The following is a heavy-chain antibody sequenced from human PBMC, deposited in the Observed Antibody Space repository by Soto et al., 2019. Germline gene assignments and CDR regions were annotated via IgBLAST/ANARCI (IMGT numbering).Heavy chain of an antibody. V-gene: IGHV1-69*01. D-gene: IGHD3-16*01. CDR2: IIPVFDKA. J-gene: IGHJ3*01. CDR1: GCPFGSSA. CDR3: ARLRRDWGDAFDL. Sequence: QVQLVQSGADVKKPGSSVKVSCKTSGCPFGSSAISWVRQAPAQGLEWMGEIIPVFDKANYAQNFQGRLTITADDPTGTVFMQLSSLRSEDTAVYFCARLRRDWGDAFDLWGLGTFVTGSS.